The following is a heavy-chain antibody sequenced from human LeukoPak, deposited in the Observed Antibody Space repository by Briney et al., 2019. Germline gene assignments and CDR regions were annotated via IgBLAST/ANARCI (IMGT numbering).Heavy chain of an antibody. CDR1: GGSISSYY. Sequence: SETLSLTCTVSGGSISSYYWSWIRQPAGKGLEWIGYMLDTVTTKDNPSLKSRFTLSADTSKNQFSLRLTSVTAADTAVYYCATIKRGNIFGYFDFWGQGIPVTVSS. D-gene: IGHD5-18*01. J-gene: IGHJ4*02. V-gene: IGHV4-4*09. CDR3: ATIKRGNIFGYFDF. CDR2: MLDTVTT.